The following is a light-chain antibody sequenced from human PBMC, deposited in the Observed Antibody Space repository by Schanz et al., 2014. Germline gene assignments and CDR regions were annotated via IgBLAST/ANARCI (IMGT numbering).Light chain of an antibody. J-gene: IGKJ1*01. CDR1: QSVGSNY. V-gene: IGKV3-20*01. CDR2: GAS. CDR3: QQFGKLPWT. Sequence: DIVLTQSPGTLSLSPGERATLSCRASQSVGSNYLAWYQQTPGQAPRLLISGASSRATGIPDRFSGSGSGTDFTLTISRLEPEDSAVFYCQQFGKLPWTFGQWTKVEIK.